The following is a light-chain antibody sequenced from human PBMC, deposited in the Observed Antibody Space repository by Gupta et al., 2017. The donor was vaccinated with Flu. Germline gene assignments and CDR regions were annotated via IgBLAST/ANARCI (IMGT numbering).Light chain of an antibody. Sequence: DIQLTQSPSSLSAPLGDRVILTCRASQNIFSYLHWYHQKPGQAPRLLIYGASNLLSGVPSRFIGGGSGTEYTLTITRLQAEDVGFYFCQQSYSFFPLTFGGGT. CDR3: QQSYSFFPLT. J-gene: IGKJ4*01. V-gene: IGKV1-39*01. CDR1: QNIFSY. CDR2: GAS.